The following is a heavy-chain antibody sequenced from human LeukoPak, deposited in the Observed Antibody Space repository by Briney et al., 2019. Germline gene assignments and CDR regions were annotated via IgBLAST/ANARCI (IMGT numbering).Heavy chain of an antibody. CDR1: GSTFDSYW. CDR3: ARDGEFCSGTSCYDRYDY. D-gene: IGHD2-2*01. V-gene: IGHV3-7*01. Sequence: GGSLRLSCDTSGSTFDSYWMTWVRQAPGKGLEWVANIRQDGSIKYYLDSVKGRFTISRDNAMNSLYLQMTSLRGEDTAVYYCARDGEFCSGTSCYDRYDYWGQGTLVTVSS. J-gene: IGHJ4*02. CDR2: IRQDGSIK.